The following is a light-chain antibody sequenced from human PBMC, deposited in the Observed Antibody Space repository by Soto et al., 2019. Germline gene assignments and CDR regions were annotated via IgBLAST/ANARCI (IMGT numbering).Light chain of an antibody. CDR2: KAS. V-gene: IGKV1-5*03. CDR1: QSISSW. J-gene: IGKJ2*01. Sequence: DIQMTQSPSTLSASVGDRVTITCRASQSISSWLAGYQQKPGKAPKLLIYKASSLESWVPSRFSGSGSGTEFTLTISSLQPDDFATYYCQQYNSYSPYTFGQGTKLEIK. CDR3: QQYNSYSPYT.